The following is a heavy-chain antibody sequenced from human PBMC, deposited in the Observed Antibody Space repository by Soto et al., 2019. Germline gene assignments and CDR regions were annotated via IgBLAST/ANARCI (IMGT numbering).Heavy chain of an antibody. J-gene: IGHJ4*02. D-gene: IGHD3-3*01. Sequence: PGGSLRLSCAASGFPFSSYVMTWVGQAPRKGREGVSAISGSGVSTYYADSVKGRFTISRDNSKTTLYLQMNSLRAEDTAVYYCAKARAQYYDFWSGYPVDYWGQGTLVTVSS. CDR3: AKARAQYYDFWSGYPVDY. CDR2: ISGSGVST. V-gene: IGHV3-23*01. CDR1: GFPFSSYV.